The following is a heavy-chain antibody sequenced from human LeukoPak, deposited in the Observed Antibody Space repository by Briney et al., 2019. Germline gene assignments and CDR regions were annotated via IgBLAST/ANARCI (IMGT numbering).Heavy chain of an antibody. D-gene: IGHD1-26*01. Sequence: GGSLRLSCAASGFIFSSYWMHWVGQGPGKGLVWVSRINTDGSSTSYADSVKGRFTISRDNAKNTLYLQMNSLRAEDTAVYYCARGGSGSLEPPLDYWGQGTLVTVSS. CDR2: INTDGSST. CDR1: GFIFSSYW. J-gene: IGHJ4*02. V-gene: IGHV3-74*01. CDR3: ARGGSGSLEPPLDY.